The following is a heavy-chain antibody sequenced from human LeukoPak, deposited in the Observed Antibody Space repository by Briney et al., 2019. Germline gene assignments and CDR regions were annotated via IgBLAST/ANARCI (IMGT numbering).Heavy chain of an antibody. CDR2: INPNSGGT. CDR1: GYTFTGYY. J-gene: IGHJ6*02. Sequence: GSVKVSCKASGYTFTGYYMHWVRQAPGQGLEWMGWINPNSGGTNYAQKFQGRVTMTRDTSISTAYMELSRLRSDDTAVYYCAREVAMATCGMDVWGQGTTVTVSS. V-gene: IGHV1-2*02. CDR3: AREVAMATCGMDV. D-gene: IGHD5-12*01.